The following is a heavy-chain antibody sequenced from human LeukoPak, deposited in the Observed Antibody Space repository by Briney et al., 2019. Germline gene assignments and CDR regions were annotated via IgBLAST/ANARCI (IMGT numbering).Heavy chain of an antibody. D-gene: IGHD6-13*01. Sequence: SETLSLTCTVSGGSISSSSYYWGWIRQPPGKGLEWIGSIYYSGSTYYNPSLKSRVTISVDTSKNQFSLKLSSVTAADTAVYYCARGSLIAVAVRTPIFDYWGQGTLVTVSS. CDR2: IYYSGST. CDR1: GGSISSSSYY. J-gene: IGHJ4*02. CDR3: ARGSLIAVAVRTPIFDY. V-gene: IGHV4-39*07.